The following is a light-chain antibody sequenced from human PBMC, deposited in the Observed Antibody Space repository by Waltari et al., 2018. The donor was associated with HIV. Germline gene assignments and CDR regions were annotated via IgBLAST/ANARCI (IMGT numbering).Light chain of an antibody. V-gene: IGKV1-5*03. J-gene: IGKJ2*01. Sequence: IQMTQPPPAQSATVGARATIICRASQSVGSRLAWYQQKPGKAPKLLIYRASTLEKGVPSRFTGSGSGTEFTLTISSLQPEDFGTYYCQQYDTYLTFGQGTRLEMK. CDR2: RAS. CDR3: QQYDTYLT. CDR1: QSVGSR.